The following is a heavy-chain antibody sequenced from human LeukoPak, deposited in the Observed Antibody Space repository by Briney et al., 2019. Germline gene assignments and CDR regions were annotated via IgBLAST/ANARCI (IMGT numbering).Heavy chain of an antibody. CDR3: ASAGALSGYNSGFDY. Sequence: PSETLSLTCAVYGGSFSGYYWSWSRQPPGKGLEWIGEINHSGSTNYNPSLKSRVTISVDTSKNQFSLKLSSVTAADTAVYYCASAGALSGYNSGFDYWGQGTLVTVSS. CDR1: GGSFSGYY. CDR2: INHSGST. V-gene: IGHV4-34*01. D-gene: IGHD5-12*01. J-gene: IGHJ4*02.